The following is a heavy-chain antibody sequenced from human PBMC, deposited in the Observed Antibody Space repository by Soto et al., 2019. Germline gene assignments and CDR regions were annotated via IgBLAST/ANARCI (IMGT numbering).Heavy chain of an antibody. Sequence: GGSLRLSCVASGFTVSTDWMYWVRQAPGKGLEWVSVIKSGGNTYYADSVECRFTISRDNPKNTVYLQMNSLRAEDTAVYYCVRENYYYGMDVWGQGTTVTVSS. CDR1: GFTVSTDW. CDR2: IKSGGNT. V-gene: IGHV3-66*01. CDR3: VRENYYYGMDV. J-gene: IGHJ6*02.